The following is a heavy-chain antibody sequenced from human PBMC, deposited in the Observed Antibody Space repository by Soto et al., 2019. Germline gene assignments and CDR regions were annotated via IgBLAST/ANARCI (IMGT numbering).Heavy chain of an antibody. V-gene: IGHV3-74*01. J-gene: IGHJ2*01. Sequence: EVQLVESGGGLVQPGGSLRLSCAASGFTFSSYWMHWVRQAPGKGLVWVSRINSDGSSTTYAESVKGRFTISRDNAKNTLYLQMNSLRAEDTAVYYCARAGSLNWYFDLWGRGTLVTVSS. CDR2: INSDGSST. D-gene: IGHD6-19*01. CDR1: GFTFSSYW. CDR3: ARAGSLNWYFDL.